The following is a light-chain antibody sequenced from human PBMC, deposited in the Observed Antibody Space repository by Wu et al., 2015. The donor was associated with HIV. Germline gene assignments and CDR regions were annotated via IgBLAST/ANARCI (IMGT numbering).Light chain of an antibody. V-gene: IGKV3-20*01. J-gene: IGKJ1*01. Sequence: EIVLTQSPGTLSLSPGARATLSCRASQSVNSRYLAWYQQKPGQAPRLLIYGASSRATGIPDRFSGNGSGTDFTLTISRLEPEDFAMYYCQQYGPWTFGQGTKVEIK. CDR2: GAS. CDR3: QQYGPWT. CDR1: QSVNSRY.